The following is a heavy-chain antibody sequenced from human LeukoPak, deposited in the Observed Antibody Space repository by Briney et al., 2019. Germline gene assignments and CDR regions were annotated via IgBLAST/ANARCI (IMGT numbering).Heavy chain of an antibody. CDR2: IYYSGST. J-gene: IGHJ5*02. D-gene: IGHD2-21*01. V-gene: IGHV4-39*01. CDR3: ARHAVVVIANNWFDP. Sequence: PSETLSLTCTVSGGSISSSSYYWGWIRQPPGKGLEWIGSIYYSGSTYYNPSLKSRVTISVGTSKNQFSLKLSSVTAADTAVYYCARHAVVVIANNWFDPWGQGILVTVSS. CDR1: GGSISSSSYY.